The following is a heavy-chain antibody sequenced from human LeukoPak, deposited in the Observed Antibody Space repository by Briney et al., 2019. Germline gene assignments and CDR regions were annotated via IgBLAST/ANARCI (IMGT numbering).Heavy chain of an antibody. CDR2: IYYSGST. V-gene: IGHV4-39*07. CDR1: GGSISSSSYY. CDR3: ARDQRRRVGVDY. J-gene: IGHJ4*02. Sequence: PSETLSLTCTVSGGSISSSSYYWDWIRQPPGKGLEWIGSIYYSGSTYYNPSLKSRVTISVDTSKNQFSLKLSSVTAADTAVYYCARDQRRRVGVDYWGQGTLVTVSS. D-gene: IGHD1-26*01.